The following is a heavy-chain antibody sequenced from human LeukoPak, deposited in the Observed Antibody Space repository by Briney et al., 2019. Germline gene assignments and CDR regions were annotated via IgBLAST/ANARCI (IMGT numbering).Heavy chain of an antibody. V-gene: IGHV4-39*07. CDR3: ARVLGATPRFDP. D-gene: IGHD1-26*01. CDR1: GGSISSSSYY. Sequence: SETLSLTCTVSGGSISSSSYYWGWIRQPPGKGLEWIGSIYYSGSTYYNPSLKSRVTISVDTSKNQFSLKLSSVTAAGTAVYYCARVLGATPRFDPWGQGTLVTVSS. J-gene: IGHJ5*02. CDR2: IYYSGST.